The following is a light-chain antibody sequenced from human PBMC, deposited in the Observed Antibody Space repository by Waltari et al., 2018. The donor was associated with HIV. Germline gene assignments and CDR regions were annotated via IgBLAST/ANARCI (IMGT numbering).Light chain of an antibody. V-gene: IGLV2-8*01. CDR1: ISDVGGYNF. CDR3: SSYAGSNNLV. J-gene: IGLJ2*01. CDR2: EVT. Sequence: QSALTQPPSASGSPGQSVTISCTGTISDVGGYNFVSWYQQHPGKTPKLMIFEVTKRPSGVPARFSGSKTGNTASLTVSGLQADDEADYYCSSYAGSNNLVFGGGTKLTVL.